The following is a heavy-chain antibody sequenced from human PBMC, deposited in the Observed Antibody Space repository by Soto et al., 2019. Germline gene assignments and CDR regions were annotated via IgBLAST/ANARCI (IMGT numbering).Heavy chain of an antibody. J-gene: IGHJ3*02. CDR3: ARGECSSNYCFTRWALDI. CDR1: GGSFSGYY. V-gene: IGHV4-34*01. D-gene: IGHD2-2*01. CDR2: INHSGST. Sequence: QVQLQQWGAGLLKPSETLSLTCAVYGGSFSGYYWTWIRQTPGKGLEWIGEINHSGSTNYNPSLKSRVRISADTSKKQFSLTLTSVTAADTAVYYCARGECSSNYCFTRWALDIWGQGTVVTVSS.